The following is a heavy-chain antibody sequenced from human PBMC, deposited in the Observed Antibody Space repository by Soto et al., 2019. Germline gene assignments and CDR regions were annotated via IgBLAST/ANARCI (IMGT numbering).Heavy chain of an antibody. D-gene: IGHD1-1*01. J-gene: IGHJ4*02. CDR1: GGSFSGYQ. CDR2: INHSGST. Sequence: SETLSLTCAVYGGSFSGYQWTWIRQPPGKGLEWIGEINHSGSTNYNPSLRSRVTISADTSKNQFSLKLSSVTAADTAVYYCARGTGTTPYFDFWGQGTLVTVSS. V-gene: IGHV4-34*01. CDR3: ARGTGTTPYFDF.